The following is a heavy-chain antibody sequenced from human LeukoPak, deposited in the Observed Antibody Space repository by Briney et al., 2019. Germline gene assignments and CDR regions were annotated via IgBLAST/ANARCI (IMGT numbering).Heavy chain of an antibody. Sequence: HPGGSLRLSCAASGFTFSSYGMHWVRQAPGKGLEWVAFIRYDGSNKYYADSVKGRFTISRDNSKNTLYLQMNSQRAEDTAVYNCAKEAIAAAVPYFDYWGQGTLVTVSS. CDR3: AKEAIAAAVPYFDY. D-gene: IGHD6-13*01. CDR2: IRYDGSNK. J-gene: IGHJ4*02. V-gene: IGHV3-30*02. CDR1: GFTFSSYG.